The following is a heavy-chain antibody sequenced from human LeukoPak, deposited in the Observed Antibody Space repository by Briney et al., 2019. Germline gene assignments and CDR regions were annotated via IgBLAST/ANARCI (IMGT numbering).Heavy chain of an antibody. D-gene: IGHD3-9*01. V-gene: IGHV4-31*03. J-gene: IGHJ5*02. CDR3: ARALRYKVRFDP. Sequence: SEPLSLTCTVSGDSISSGTYYWSWIRQHPGKGLEWIGYIYYSGTTYYNPSLKSRVTISVDTSKKQFSLKLTSVTAADTALYYCARALRYKVRFDPWGQGILATVSS. CDR2: IYYSGTT. CDR1: GDSISSGTYY.